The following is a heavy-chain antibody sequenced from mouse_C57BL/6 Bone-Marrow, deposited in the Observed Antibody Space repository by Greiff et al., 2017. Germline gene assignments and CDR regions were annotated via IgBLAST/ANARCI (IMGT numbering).Heavy chain of an antibody. CDR2: ISSGGSYT. V-gene: IGHV5-6*01. CDR1: GFTFSSYG. J-gene: IGHJ4*01. Sequence: EVQRLESGGDLVKPGGSLKLSCAASGFTFSSYGMSWVRQTPDKRLEWVATISSGGSYTYYPDSVKGRFTISRDNAKNTLYLQMSSLKSEDTAMYYCASPYYGSSYLYAMDYWGQGTSVTVSS. CDR3: ASPYYGSSYLYAMDY. D-gene: IGHD1-1*01.